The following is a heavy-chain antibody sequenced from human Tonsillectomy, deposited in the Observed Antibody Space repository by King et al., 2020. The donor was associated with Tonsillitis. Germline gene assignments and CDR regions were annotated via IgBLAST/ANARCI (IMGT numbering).Heavy chain of an antibody. CDR3: GRSYFSGSYRGLIDY. D-gene: IGHD3-10*01. J-gene: IGHJ4*02. CDR1: GGSINSGGYS. CDR2: ISYSGIS. Sequence: QLQESGPGLVKPSQTLSLTCAVSGGSINSGGYSWSWIRQPPGQGLEWIGYISYSGISNYNPSLKSRVSISVDTSKNQFSLKLNSVTAADTAVFYCGRSYFSGSYRGLIDYWGQGTLVTVSS. V-gene: IGHV4-30-4*07.